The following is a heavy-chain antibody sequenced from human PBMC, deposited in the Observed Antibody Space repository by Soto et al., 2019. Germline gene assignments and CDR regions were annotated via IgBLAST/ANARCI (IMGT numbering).Heavy chain of an antibody. CDR3: ARDVGFYDSSGDNPYYFDC. J-gene: IGHJ4*02. V-gene: IGHV3-11*01. D-gene: IGHD3-22*01. Sequence: GGSLRLSCAASGFTFSDYYMTWIRQAPGKGLEYISHISSSGVTIYYADSVKGRFTISRDNAKNSLYLQMGSLRAEDAAVYYCARDVGFYDSSGDNPYYFDCWGREAPVAVAS. CDR2: ISSSGVTI. CDR1: GFTFSDYY.